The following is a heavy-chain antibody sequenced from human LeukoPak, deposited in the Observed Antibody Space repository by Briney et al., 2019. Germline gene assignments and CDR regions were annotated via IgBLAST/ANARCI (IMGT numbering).Heavy chain of an antibody. D-gene: IGHD3-16*01. CDR1: GVSISTTNW. CDR2: IPLSGLT. CDR3: ARRWGRYYYGMDV. Sequence: SETLSLTCGGSGVSISTTNWWSWTRRPPGEGLEWIGEIPLSGLTNYSPSLNCRVTMSLDKPKNQLSLKLSTVTAANTAVYYCARRWGRYYYGMDVGGQGTTVTVS. V-gene: IGHV4-4*02. J-gene: IGHJ6*02.